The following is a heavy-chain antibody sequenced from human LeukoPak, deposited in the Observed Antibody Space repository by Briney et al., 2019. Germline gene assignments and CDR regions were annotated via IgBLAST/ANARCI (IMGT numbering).Heavy chain of an antibody. V-gene: IGHV1-69*01. CDR3: ARDARHRYCSSTSCYRGWFDP. J-gene: IGHJ5*02. D-gene: IGHD2-2*01. Sequence: SVKVSCKASRGTFNSNAISWVRQAPGQGLEWMGGIIPIFGTPNYAQKFQGRVTITADESTSTAYMELSSLRSEDTAVYYCARDARHRYCSSTSCYRGWFDPWGQGTLVTVSS. CDR2: IIPIFGTP. CDR1: RGTFNSNA.